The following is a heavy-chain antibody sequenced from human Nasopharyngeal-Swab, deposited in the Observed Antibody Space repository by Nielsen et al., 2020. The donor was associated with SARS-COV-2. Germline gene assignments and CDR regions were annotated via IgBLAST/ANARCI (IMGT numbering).Heavy chain of an antibody. CDR1: GFTFNNNA. Sequence: ETLSLTCLASGFTFNNNAMTWVRQAPGKGLEWVSTVSGSGKITYYADSVKGRFTISRDNSKNTLFLQMSSLRDEDTAVYYCAKGGSLSGSWDWGQGTLVTVSS. CDR3: AKGGSLSGSWD. V-gene: IGHV3-23*01. D-gene: IGHD1-26*01. CDR2: VSGSGKIT. J-gene: IGHJ4*02.